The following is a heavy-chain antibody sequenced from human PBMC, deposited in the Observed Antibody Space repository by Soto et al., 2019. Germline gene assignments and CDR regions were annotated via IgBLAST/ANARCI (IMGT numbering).Heavy chain of an antibody. Sequence: PSETLSLTCTVSGGSISSYYWSWIRQPPGKGLEWIGFIYYTGSTSYNPSLKSRVTILMDTSKNQFSLKLTSVTAADTAVYYCASALYCSGGSCSFDPWGQGTLVTVSS. D-gene: IGHD2-15*01. CDR3: ASALYCSGGSCSFDP. J-gene: IGHJ5*02. CDR2: IYYTGST. CDR1: GGSISSYY. V-gene: IGHV4-59*01.